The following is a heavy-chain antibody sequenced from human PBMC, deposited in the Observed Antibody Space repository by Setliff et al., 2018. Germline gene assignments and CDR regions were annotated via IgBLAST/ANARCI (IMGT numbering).Heavy chain of an antibody. D-gene: IGHD5-12*01. CDR1: GYTFTGYY. V-gene: IGHV7-4-1*02. J-gene: IGHJ3*02. Sequence: GASVKVSCKASGYTFTGYYMHWVRQAPGQGLEWMGWTNTNTGNPTYAQGFTGRFVFSLDTSVSTAYLQISSLKAEDTAVYYCASSGYDVGGAFDIWGQGTTVTVS. CDR3: ASSGYDVGGAFDI. CDR2: TNTNTGNP.